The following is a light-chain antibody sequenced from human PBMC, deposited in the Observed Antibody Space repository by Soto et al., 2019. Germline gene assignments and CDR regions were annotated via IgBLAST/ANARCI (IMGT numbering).Light chain of an antibody. J-gene: IGLJ1*01. CDR2: EVS. CDR1: SSDVGGYNY. CDR3: SSYTSSSTLV. V-gene: IGLV2-14*01. Sequence: QSVRTQPASVSGSPGQSITISCTGTSSDVGGYNYVSWYQQHPGKAPKLMIYEVSNRPSGVSNRFSGSKSGNTASLTISGLQAEDESDYNCSSYTSSSTLVFGSGTKVTVL.